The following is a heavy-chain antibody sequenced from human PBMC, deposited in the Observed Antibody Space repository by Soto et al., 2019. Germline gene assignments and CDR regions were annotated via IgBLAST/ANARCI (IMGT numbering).Heavy chain of an antibody. D-gene: IGHD3-9*01. J-gene: IGHJ3*02. CDR3: VRDEAHYDILTGSSLGRAFDI. CDR2: IYHTGRT. Sequence: QVQLQESGPSLVKPSGTLSLTCVITNTSISSSNWWSWVRQAPGKGLEWIGEIYHTGRTNYAPSLKCRVTMSIDKSNNRFSLRLTSLTAADTAVYYCVRDEAHYDILTGSSLGRAFDIWGQGTMVTVSS. CDR1: NTSISSSNW. V-gene: IGHV4-4*02.